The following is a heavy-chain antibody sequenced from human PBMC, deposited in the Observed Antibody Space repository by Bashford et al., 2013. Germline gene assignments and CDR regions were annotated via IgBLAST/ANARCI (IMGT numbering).Heavy chain of an antibody. Sequence: RQAPGKGLEWLSGIGGSGYTKYYADSIIGRFTISRDNVENSVFLQLDNLRPEDTAVYYCARDNNKDGLGLDLWGQGVLVTVSS. D-gene: IGHD7-27*01. CDR2: IGGSGYTK. J-gene: IGHJ5*02. CDR3: ARDNNKDGLGLDL. V-gene: IGHV3-11*01.